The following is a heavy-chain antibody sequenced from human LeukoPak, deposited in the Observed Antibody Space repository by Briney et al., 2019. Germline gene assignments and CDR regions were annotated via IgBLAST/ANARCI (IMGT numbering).Heavy chain of an antibody. V-gene: IGHV1-46*01. Sequence: GASVKVSCKSSGHNFTSFYLHWVRQAPGQRLAWMGLINPSVGTISHTENFKGRVKMTTDTSTSTVYMEVSSLASDAAAVYYCAQRSVKLSWFDPWGQGTLVTVSS. D-gene: IGHD4-17*01. J-gene: IGHJ5*02. CDR2: INPSVGTI. CDR1: GHNFTSFY. CDR3: AQRSVKLSWFDP.